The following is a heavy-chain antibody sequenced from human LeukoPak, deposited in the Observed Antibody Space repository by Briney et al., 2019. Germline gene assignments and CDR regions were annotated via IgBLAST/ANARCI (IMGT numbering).Heavy chain of an antibody. CDR1: GFTFDSYG. CDR2: ISSSSTYI. CDR3: ARAYCSSTRCSYYFDS. Sequence: GGSLRLSCVASGFTFDSYGMNWVRQAPGKGLEWISSISSSSTYIYYADSVKGRFTISRDNAKNSLYLQMNSLRAEDTAVYYCARAYCSSTRCSYYFDSWGQGTLVTASS. D-gene: IGHD2-2*01. V-gene: IGHV3-21*01. J-gene: IGHJ4*02.